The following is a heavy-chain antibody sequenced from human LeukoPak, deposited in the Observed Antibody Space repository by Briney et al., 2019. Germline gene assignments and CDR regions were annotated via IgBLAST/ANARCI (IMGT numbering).Heavy chain of an antibody. CDR2: LSSNGAYV. CDR1: VLTLSGHS. D-gene: IGHD3-22*01. J-gene: IGHJ4*01. V-gene: IGHV3-21*06. Sequence: GGSLRLSCVASVLTLSGHSMTWVRQAPGGGLECVSSLSSNGAYVYYADSLRGRFTISRDNAKNSLFLQINSLSAEDTGVYYCARGSADMIIVDRLDYWGHGTLITVSP. CDR3: ARGSADMIIVDRLDY.